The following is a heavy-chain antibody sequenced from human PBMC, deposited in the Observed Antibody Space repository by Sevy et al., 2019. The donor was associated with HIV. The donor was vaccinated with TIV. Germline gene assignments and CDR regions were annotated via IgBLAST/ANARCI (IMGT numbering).Heavy chain of an antibody. CDR1: GFTFSSYA. Sequence: GGCLRLSCAASGFTFSSYAMSWVRQAPGKGLEWVSVISGSGGSTFYADAVKGRFTISRDNSKNTLYLQMNSLRAEDTAVYYCAKVDTSGWYSKGAGDWFDPWGQGTLVTVSS. D-gene: IGHD6-19*01. CDR2: ISGSGGST. J-gene: IGHJ5*02. CDR3: AKVDTSGWYSKGAGDWFDP. V-gene: IGHV3-23*01.